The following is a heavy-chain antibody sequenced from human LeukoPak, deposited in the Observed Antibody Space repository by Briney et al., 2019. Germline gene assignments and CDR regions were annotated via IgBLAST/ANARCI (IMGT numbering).Heavy chain of an antibody. CDR1: GFTFSNYV. CDR3: ARDHAGSGRAFDY. J-gene: IGHJ4*02. Sequence: TGGSLRLACSASGFTFSNYVMHWVRQAPGMGLEYTSVIRGDVGSTYYADCVKGRFIISRDNSMNTLYIQMNSLGVEDTAVYYCARDHAGSGRAFDYWGQGTLVTVSS. CDR2: IRGDVGST. V-gene: IGHV3-64*04. D-gene: IGHD2-15*01.